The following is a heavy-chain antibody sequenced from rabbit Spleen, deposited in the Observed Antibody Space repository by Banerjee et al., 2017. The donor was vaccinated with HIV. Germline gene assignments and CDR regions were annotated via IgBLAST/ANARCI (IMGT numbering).Heavy chain of an antibody. J-gene: IGHJ6*01. V-gene: IGHV1S45*01. D-gene: IGHD8-1*01. Sequence: QEQLVESGGGLVQPGGSLKLSCKASGFDFSAYGVSWVRQAPGKGLEWIACIYSGSGGSTYYASWAKGRFTISKTSSTTVTLQMTSLTAADTATYFCARDSGTSFSSYGMDLWGPGTLVTVS. CDR3: ARDSGTSFSSYGMDL. CDR2: IYSGSGGST. CDR1: GFDFSAYG.